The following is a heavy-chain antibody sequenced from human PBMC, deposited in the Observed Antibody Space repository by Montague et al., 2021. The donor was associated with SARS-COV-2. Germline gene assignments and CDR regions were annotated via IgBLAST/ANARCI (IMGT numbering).Heavy chain of an antibody. J-gene: IGHJ4*02. CDR2: INHSGST. CDR3: ARGPPGY. D-gene: IGHD1-1*01. V-gene: IGHV4-34*01. CDR1: GGSFSDYH. Sequence: SETLSLTCAVYGGSFSDYHWTWIRQSPGEGLEWIGQINHSGSTKYNPSLTSRVTISIDTSKKQFSLKLTSVTAADTAVYYCARGPPGYWGQGTLVTVSS.